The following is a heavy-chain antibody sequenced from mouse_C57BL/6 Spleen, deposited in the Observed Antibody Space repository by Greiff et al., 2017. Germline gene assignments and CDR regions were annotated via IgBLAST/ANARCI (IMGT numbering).Heavy chain of an antibody. Sequence: EVQGVESGGGLVKPGGSLKLSCAASGFTFSDYGMHWVSQAPEKGLEWVAYISRGSSTIYNADTVQGRFTISRDNAKNTLFLQMTSLRSEDTAMYFCARQIYYDYEDFDYWGQGTTLTVSS. CDR3: ARQIYYDYEDFDY. V-gene: IGHV5-17*01. D-gene: IGHD2-4*01. J-gene: IGHJ2*01. CDR1: GFTFSDYG. CDR2: ISRGSSTI.